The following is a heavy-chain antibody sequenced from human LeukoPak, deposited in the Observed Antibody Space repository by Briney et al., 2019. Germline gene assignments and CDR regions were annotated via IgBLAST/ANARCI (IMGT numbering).Heavy chain of an antibody. J-gene: IGHJ4*02. Sequence: GGSLRLSCAASGFTFSSFGMHWVRQAPGEGLEWVAYIGYTGTDTYYADSVKGRFTISRDNSNNTVHLQVNSLRAADTALYSCARDLTERKYYIAYWGQGTLVTVSS. CDR1: GFTFSSFG. CDR3: ARDLTERKYYIAY. V-gene: IGHV3-30*02. CDR2: IGYTGTDT. D-gene: IGHD2-8*02.